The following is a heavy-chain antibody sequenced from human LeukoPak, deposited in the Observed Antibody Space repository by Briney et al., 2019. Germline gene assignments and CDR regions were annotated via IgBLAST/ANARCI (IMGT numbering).Heavy chain of an antibody. V-gene: IGHV1-18*01. D-gene: IGHD5-18*01. Sequence: GASVKVSCKASGYTFTSYGISWVRQAPGQGLEWMGWISAYNGNTNYAQKLQGRVTMTTDTSTSTAYMELRSLRSDDTAVYYCARDPTGYGRGEFDYWGQGTLATVSS. CDR3: ARDPTGYGRGEFDY. CDR1: GYTFTSYG. CDR2: ISAYNGNT. J-gene: IGHJ4*02.